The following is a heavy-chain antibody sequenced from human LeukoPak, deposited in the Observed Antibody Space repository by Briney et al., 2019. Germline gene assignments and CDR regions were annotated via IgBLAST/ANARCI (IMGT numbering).Heavy chain of an antibody. Sequence: PGGSLRLSGAASGFTFSSYSMNWVRKAPGKGLEWVSYISSGGSTIYYADSVKGRFTISRDNAKNSLYLQMNSLRAEDTAVYYCARDSVVDYWGQGTLVTVSS. V-gene: IGHV3-48*01. J-gene: IGHJ4*02. CDR3: ARDSVVDY. CDR2: ISSGGSTI. D-gene: IGHD2-15*01. CDR1: GFTFSSYS.